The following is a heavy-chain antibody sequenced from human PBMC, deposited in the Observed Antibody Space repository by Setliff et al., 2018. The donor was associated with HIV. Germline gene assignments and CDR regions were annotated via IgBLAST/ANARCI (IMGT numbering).Heavy chain of an antibody. Sequence: GGSLRLSCEASGFTFSTYGMNWVRHAPGKGLEWVAQISSSGFPIYYADSVRGRFTASRDNGKNSLFLQMTSLRAEDTAVYYCARDDSNGNTDAFDIWGQGTTVTVSS. J-gene: IGHJ3*02. D-gene: IGHD5-18*01. CDR2: ISSSGFPI. CDR3: ARDDSNGNTDAFDI. CDR1: GFTFSTYG. V-gene: IGHV3-48*01.